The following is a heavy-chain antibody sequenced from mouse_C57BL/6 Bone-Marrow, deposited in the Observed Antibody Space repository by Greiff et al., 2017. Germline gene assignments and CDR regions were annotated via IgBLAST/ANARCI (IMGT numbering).Heavy chain of an antibody. J-gene: IGHJ2*01. Sequence: VQLKQSGAELVRPGASVKLSCTASGFNIKDAYIHWVKQRPEQGLEWIGWIDPEIGDTAYASKFQGKATITSDTSSNTAYLQLSSLTSEDTAVYYFSSFDGNYFDFWGQGTPLTVAS. V-gene: IGHV14-4*01. CDR1: GFNIKDAY. CDR2: IDPEIGDT. CDR3: SSFDGNYFDF. D-gene: IGHD2-3*01.